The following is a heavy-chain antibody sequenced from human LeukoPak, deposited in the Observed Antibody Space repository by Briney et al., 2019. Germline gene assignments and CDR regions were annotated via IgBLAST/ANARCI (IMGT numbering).Heavy chain of an antibody. V-gene: IGHV3-7*01. D-gene: IGHD3-22*01. J-gene: IGHJ4*02. Sequence: PGGSLRPSCIASGFSFRDYWMSWVRQAPGKGLEWVADINPDGSGKTYVDSVKGRFTISRDNAKQSLYLQMDTLTAEDTAVYYCAKTNYYDSSGYQDYWGQGTLVTVSS. CDR1: GFSFRDYW. CDR3: AKTNYYDSSGYQDY. CDR2: INPDGSGK.